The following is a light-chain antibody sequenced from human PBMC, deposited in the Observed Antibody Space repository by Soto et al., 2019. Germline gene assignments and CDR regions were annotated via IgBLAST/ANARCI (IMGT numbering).Light chain of an antibody. CDR1: QSVGSR. CDR3: QQYNNWPPST. CDR2: GAS. V-gene: IGKV3-15*01. J-gene: IGKJ2*01. Sequence: EIVMTQSPATLSVSPGERVTLSCRASQSVGSRVAWYQQKTGQAPRLLIYGASTRATGIPARFSGSGSGTKFTLTISSLQYEDFAVYFCQQYNNWPPSTFGQGTMLEIE.